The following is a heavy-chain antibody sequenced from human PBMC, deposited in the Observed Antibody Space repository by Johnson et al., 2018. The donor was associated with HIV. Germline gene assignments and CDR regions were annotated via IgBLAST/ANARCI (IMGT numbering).Heavy chain of an antibody. Sequence: QVTLVESGGGVVQPGRSLRLSCAASGFTFSSYAMHWVRQAPGKGLEWVAVISYDGSNKYYADSVKGRFTISRDNSKNTLYLQINSLRAEDTAVYYCARDDLGNPFSSYDAFDIWGQGTMVTVSS. CDR2: ISYDGSNK. CDR3: ARDDLGNPFSSYDAFDI. D-gene: IGHD6-13*01. J-gene: IGHJ3*02. V-gene: IGHV3-30-3*01. CDR1: GFTFSSYA.